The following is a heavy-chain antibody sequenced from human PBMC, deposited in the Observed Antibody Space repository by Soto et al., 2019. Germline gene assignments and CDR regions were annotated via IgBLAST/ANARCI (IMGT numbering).Heavy chain of an antibody. V-gene: IGHV3-23*01. Sequence: GGSLRLSCAASGFTFSSYAMSWVRQAPGKGLEWVSAISGSGGSTYYADSVKGRFTISRDNSKNTLYLQMNSLRAEDTAVYYCAKGQGITMIVVGLFDYWGQGTLVTVSS. CDR2: ISGSGGST. CDR3: AKGQGITMIVVGLFDY. D-gene: IGHD3-22*01. CDR1: GFTFSSYA. J-gene: IGHJ4*02.